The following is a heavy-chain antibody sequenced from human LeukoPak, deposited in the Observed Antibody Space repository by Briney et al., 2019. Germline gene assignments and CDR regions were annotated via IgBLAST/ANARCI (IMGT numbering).Heavy chain of an antibody. D-gene: IGHD6-13*01. CDR2: IIPLFGTT. CDR3: ARGPSTSWYRAFEI. Sequence: GASVKVSCKASGGTFSSYSISWVRQAPGQGLEWMGGIIPLFGTTNYAQTLQDRVTITADESTSTAYMELSNLRSEDTAVFYCARGPSTSWYRAFEIWGQGTMVTVSS. J-gene: IGHJ3*02. CDR1: GGTFSSYS. V-gene: IGHV1-69*13.